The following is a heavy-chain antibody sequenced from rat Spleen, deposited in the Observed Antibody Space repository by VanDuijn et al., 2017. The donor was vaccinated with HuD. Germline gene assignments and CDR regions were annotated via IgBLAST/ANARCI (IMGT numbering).Heavy chain of an antibody. D-gene: IGHD1-2*01. CDR1: GFTFSDYY. V-gene: IGHV5-29*01. Sequence: EVQLVESDGGLVQPGRSLKLSCAASGFTFSDYYMAWVRQAPTKGLEWVATTNYDGSSTYYRDSVKGRFTISRDNAKSTLYLQMDSLRSEDTATYYCARPHSSLYVMDAWGRGASVTVSS. CDR2: TNYDGSST. CDR3: ARPHSSLYVMDA. J-gene: IGHJ4*01.